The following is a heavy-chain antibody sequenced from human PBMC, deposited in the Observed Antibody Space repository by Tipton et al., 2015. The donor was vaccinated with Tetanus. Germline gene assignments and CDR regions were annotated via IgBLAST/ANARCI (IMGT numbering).Heavy chain of an antibody. CDR1: GDYLSDYY. CDR2: VHKNGGT. D-gene: IGHD2-21*02. CDR3: ARDAGDSGY. Sequence: TLSLTCGVFGDYLSDYYWSWIRQSPGKGLEWMGHVHKNGGTNYNPSLKSRLTMSLDSSKNQFSLRLASVTSADTAVYYCARDAGDSGYWGQGALVTVSS. V-gene: IGHV4-59*01. J-gene: IGHJ4*02.